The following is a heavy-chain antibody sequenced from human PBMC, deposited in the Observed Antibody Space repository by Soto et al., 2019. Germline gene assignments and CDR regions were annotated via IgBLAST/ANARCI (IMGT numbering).Heavy chain of an antibody. J-gene: IGHJ4*02. CDR1: GGSISSYY. Sequence: TLSLTCTVSGGSISSYYWSWIRQPPGKGLEWIGYIYYSGSTNYNPSLKSRVTISVDTSKNQFSLKLSSVTAADTAVYYCARGGEYYDSIGHDYWGQGTLVTVSS. D-gene: IGHD3-22*01. V-gene: IGHV4-59*01. CDR3: ARGGEYYDSIGHDY. CDR2: IYYSGST.